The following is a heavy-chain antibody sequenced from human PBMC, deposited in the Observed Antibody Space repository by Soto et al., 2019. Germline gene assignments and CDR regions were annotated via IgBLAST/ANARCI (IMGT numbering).Heavy chain of an antibody. CDR1: GGTFSTYA. V-gene: IGHV1-69*01. CDR3: AREIFGVISSGGRYAFDI. J-gene: IGHJ3*02. CDR2: IIPIFGTA. D-gene: IGHD3-3*01. Sequence: QVQLVQSGAEVKKPGSSVKVSCKAYGGTFSTYAISWVRQAPGQGLEWMGGIIPIFGTAKYAQKFQGRVTITADESTSTGYMELSSLRSDDTAVYDCAREIFGVISSGGRYAFDIWGQGTMVTVSS.